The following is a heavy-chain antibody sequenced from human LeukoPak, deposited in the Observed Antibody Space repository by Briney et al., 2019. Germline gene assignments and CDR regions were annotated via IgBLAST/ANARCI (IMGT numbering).Heavy chain of an antibody. D-gene: IGHD3-22*01. Sequence: ASVTVSCKASGYTFTSYGISWVRQAPGQGKEGMGWISVYNGNTNYAQKLQGRVTMTTDTSKSTAYMELRSLRADDKAVYYWARGSPYYYGSRLKYYYYYYMDVWGEGTTVTASS. CDR2: ISVYNGNT. CDR3: ARGSPYYYGSRLKYYYYYYMDV. CDR1: GYTFTSYG. J-gene: IGHJ6*03. V-gene: IGHV1-18*01.